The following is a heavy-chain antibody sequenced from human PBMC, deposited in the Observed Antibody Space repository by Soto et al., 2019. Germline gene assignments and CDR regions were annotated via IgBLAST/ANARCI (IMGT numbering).Heavy chain of an antibody. V-gene: IGHV3-23*01. J-gene: IGHJ4*02. CDR3: AKAPYIVVVSAANAY. CDR1: GFTFSSYA. Sequence: GGPLRVSCAASGFTFSSYAMSWVLQAPGKGLEWVSAISGSGGSTYYADSVKGRFTISRDNSKNTLYLQMNSLRAEDTAVYYCAKAPYIVVVSAANAYWGQGTLVTVSS. D-gene: IGHD2-2*01. CDR2: ISGSGGST.